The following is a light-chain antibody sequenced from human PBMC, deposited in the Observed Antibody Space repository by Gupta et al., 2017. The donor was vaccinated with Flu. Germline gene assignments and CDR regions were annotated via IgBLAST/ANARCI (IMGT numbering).Light chain of an antibody. CDR3: MQARQTPRT. V-gene: IGKV2-28*01. Sequence: DIVMTQSPLSLPVTPGEPASISCRSSQSLLYSNGYNYLDWYLQKPGQSPQLLIYLGSNRASGVPDRFSGSGSGTXFTLKIXRVEAEDVGVYYCMQARQTPRTFGXGTKVEIK. J-gene: IGKJ1*01. CDR1: QSLLYSNGYNY. CDR2: LGS.